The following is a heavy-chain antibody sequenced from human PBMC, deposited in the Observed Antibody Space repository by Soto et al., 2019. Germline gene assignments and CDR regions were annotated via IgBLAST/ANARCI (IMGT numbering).Heavy chain of an antibody. CDR2: MNPNSGNT. CDR3: ARVGYYYDSSGYYLSFDY. D-gene: IGHD3-22*01. J-gene: IGHJ4*02. CDR1: GYTFTSYD. V-gene: IGHV1-8*01. Sequence: ASVKVSCKAPGYTFTSYDINWVRQATGQGLEWMGWMNPNSGNTGYAQKFQGRVTMTRNTSISTAYMELSSLRSEDTAVYYCARVGYYYDSSGYYLSFDYWGQGTLVTVSS.